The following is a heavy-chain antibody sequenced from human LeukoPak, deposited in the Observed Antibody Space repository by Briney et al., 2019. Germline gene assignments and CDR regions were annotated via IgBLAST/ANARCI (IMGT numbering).Heavy chain of an antibody. J-gene: IGHJ5*02. CDR3: ARGGFLDPFDP. CDR1: GGSISTYY. Sequence: PSETLSLTCTVSGGSISTYYWSWIRQPPGKGLEWIGYIYYSGSTKCNPSLKSRVTISVDPSKNQFSLKLRSVTAADTAAYYCARGGFLDPFDPWGRGTLSPSPQ. V-gene: IGHV4-59*01. D-gene: IGHD1-1*01. CDR2: IYYSGST.